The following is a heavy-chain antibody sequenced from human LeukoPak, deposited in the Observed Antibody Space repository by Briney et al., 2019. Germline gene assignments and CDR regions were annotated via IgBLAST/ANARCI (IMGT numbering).Heavy chain of an antibody. CDR1: GGSISSYY. CDR2: IYYSGST. J-gene: IGHJ6*02. D-gene: IGHD2-2*01. CDR3: ARAHAQTDYCSSTSCYPDYYYYGMDV. Sequence: PSETLSLTCTVSGGSISSYYWSWIRQPPGKGLEWIGYIYYSGSTNYNPSLKSRVTISVDTSKNQFSLKLSSVTAADTAVYYCARAHAQTDYCSSTSCYPDYYYYGMDVWGQGTTVTVSS. V-gene: IGHV4-59*01.